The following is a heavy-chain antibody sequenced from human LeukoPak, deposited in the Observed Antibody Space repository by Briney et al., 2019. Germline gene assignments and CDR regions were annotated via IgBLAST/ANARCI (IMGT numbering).Heavy chain of an antibody. V-gene: IGHV3-74*01. J-gene: IGHJ4*02. CDR3: ASELVVGY. D-gene: IGHD1-26*01. CDR1: GFTFSSYW. CDR2: INSDGSTT. Sequence: GGSLRLSCAASGFTFSSYWMDWVRHAPGKGPVFVSRINSDGSTTNYAGSVKGRFTISRDNAKNTLYLQMNSLRDEDTAVYYCASELVVGYWGLGTLVTVSS.